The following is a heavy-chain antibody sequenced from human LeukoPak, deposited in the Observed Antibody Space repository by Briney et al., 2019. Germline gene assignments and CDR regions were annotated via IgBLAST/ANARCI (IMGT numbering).Heavy chain of an antibody. V-gene: IGHV3-7*01. J-gene: IGHJ4*02. D-gene: IGHD3-10*01. CDR3: ARHLTMVRGVLFDY. CDR1: GFTFTSYW. Sequence: PGGSLRLSCAASGFTFTSYWMSWVRQAPGKGLEWVANIKQDGSEKYYVDSVKGRFTISRDNAKNSLYLQMNSLRAEDTAVYYCARHLTMVRGVLFDYWGQGTLVTVSS. CDR2: IKQDGSEK.